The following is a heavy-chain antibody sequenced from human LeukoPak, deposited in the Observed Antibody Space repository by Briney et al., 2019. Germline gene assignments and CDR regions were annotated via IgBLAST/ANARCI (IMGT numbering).Heavy chain of an antibody. CDR3: ARFDSSGYYLAFDI. J-gene: IGHJ3*02. V-gene: IGHV1-46*01. D-gene: IGHD3-22*01. Sequence: ASVKVSCKASGYTFIVYGVSWVRQAPGQGLEWMGIINPSGGSTSYAQKFQGRVTITADESTSTAYMELSSLRSEDTAVYYCARFDSSGYYLAFDIWGQGTMVTVSS. CDR1: GYTFIVYG. CDR2: INPSGGST.